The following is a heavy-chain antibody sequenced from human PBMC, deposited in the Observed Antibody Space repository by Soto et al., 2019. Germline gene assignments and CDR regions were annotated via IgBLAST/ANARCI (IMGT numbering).Heavy chain of an antibody. CDR3: ARHEEYQLPIRWYYFDY. J-gene: IGHJ4*02. D-gene: IGHD2-2*01. CDR1: GGSISSSSYY. Sequence: QLQLQESGPGLVKPSETLSLTCTVSGGSISSSSYYWGWIRQPPGKGLEWIGSIYYSGSTYYNPSLKSRVTISVDTSKNQFSLKLSSVTAADTAVYYCARHEEYQLPIRWYYFDYWGQGTLVTVSS. CDR2: IYYSGST. V-gene: IGHV4-39*01.